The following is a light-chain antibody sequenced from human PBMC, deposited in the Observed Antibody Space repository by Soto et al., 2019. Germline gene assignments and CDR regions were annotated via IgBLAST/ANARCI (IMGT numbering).Light chain of an antibody. CDR3: SSYTSSSTFDVV. CDR2: DVS. CDR1: SSDVGGYNY. V-gene: IGLV2-14*01. Sequence: QSALTQPASVSGSPGQSITISCTGTSSDVGGYNYVSWYQQHPGKAPKLMIYDVSNRPSGVSNRFSGSKSGNTASLTISGLQAEDEADYSCSSYTSSSTFDVVFGEGTQLTVL. J-gene: IGLJ2*01.